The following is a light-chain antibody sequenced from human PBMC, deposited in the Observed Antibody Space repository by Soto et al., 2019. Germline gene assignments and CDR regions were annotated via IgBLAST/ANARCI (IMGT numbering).Light chain of an antibody. CDR1: SSDIGSYNY. CDR3: SSYTSSSSPYV. J-gene: IGLJ1*01. Sequence: QSALTQPASVSGSPGQSITISCSGTSSDIGSYNYVSWYQQHPGNAPKLIILEVSYRPSGVSNRFSGSKSGNTASLTISGLQAEDEADYYCSSYTSSSSPYVFGTGTKLTVL. V-gene: IGLV2-14*01. CDR2: EVS.